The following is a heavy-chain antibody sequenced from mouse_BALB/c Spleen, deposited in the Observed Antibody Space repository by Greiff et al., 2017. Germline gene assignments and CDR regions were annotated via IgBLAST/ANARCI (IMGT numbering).Heavy chain of an antibody. Sequence: EVKLQESGPGLVKPSQSLSLTCTVTGYSITSDYAWNWIRQFPGNKLEWMGYISYSGSTSYNPSLKSRISITRDTSKNQFFLQLNSVTTEDTATYYCARKVIYYDYDGSWFAYWGQGTLVTVSA. CDR3: ARKVIYYDYDGSWFAY. CDR1: GYSITSDYA. V-gene: IGHV3-2*02. J-gene: IGHJ3*01. D-gene: IGHD2-4*01. CDR2: ISYSGST.